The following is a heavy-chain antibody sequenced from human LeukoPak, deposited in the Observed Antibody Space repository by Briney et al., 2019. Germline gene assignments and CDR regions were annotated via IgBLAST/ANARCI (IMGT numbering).Heavy chain of an antibody. CDR3: ARGFWIAAAGPSPFDY. CDR2: IYYSGIT. Sequence: SETLSLTCTVSGGSISSYYWSWIRQPPGKGLEWIGYIYYSGITNYNPSLKSRVTTSVDTSKNQFSLKLNSVTAADTAVYYCARGFWIAAAGPSPFDYWGQGTLVTVSS. V-gene: IGHV4-59*01. D-gene: IGHD6-13*01. J-gene: IGHJ4*02. CDR1: GGSISSYY.